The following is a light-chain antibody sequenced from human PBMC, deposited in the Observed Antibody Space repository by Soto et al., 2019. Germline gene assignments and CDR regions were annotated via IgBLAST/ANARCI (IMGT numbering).Light chain of an antibody. V-gene: IGKV1-39*01. CDR1: QTVDSY. J-gene: IGKJ5*01. Sequence: IQMTQSPSSLSASVGDRVTITCRASQTVDSYLNWFQQKPGMAPKLLIYAASKLQSGVPSRFRGSGSGTDFTLTIDTLQPDDFASYYCQQTLSGITFGQGTRLEIK. CDR2: AAS. CDR3: QQTLSGIT.